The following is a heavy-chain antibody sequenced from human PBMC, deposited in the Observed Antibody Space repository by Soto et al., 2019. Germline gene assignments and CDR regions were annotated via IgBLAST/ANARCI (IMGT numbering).Heavy chain of an antibody. D-gene: IGHD2-15*01. Sequence: GSLRLSCAASGFTFSSYSMNWVRQDPGKGLEWVSSISSSSSYIYYADSVKGRFTISRDNAKNSLYLQMNSLRSEDTAVYYCARGGGGGSYPAGYYYYYMDVWGKGTTVTVSS. CDR3: ARGGGGGSYPAGYYYYYMDV. J-gene: IGHJ6*03. V-gene: IGHV3-21*01. CDR2: ISSSSSYI. CDR1: GFTFSSYS.